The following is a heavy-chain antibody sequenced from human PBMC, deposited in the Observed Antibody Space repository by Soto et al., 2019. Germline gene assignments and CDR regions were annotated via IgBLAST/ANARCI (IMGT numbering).Heavy chain of an antibody. CDR2: IKQDGSEK. CDR3: ARAPQGYCSSTSCYELYYYGMDV. J-gene: IGHJ6*02. D-gene: IGHD2-2*01. V-gene: IGHV3-7*05. Sequence: PGGSLRLSCAASGFTFSSHWMSWVRQAPGKGLEWVANIKQDGSEKHYVDSVKGRFTISRDNAKNSLYLQMNSLRAEDTAVYYCARAPQGYCSSTSCYELYYYGMDVWGQGTTVTVSS. CDR1: GFTFSSHW.